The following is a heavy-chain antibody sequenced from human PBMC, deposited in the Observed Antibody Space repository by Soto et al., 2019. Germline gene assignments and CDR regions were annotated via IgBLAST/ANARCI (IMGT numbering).Heavy chain of an antibody. Sequence: ASVKVSCKASGYTFTSYAMHWVRQAPGQRLEWMGWINAGNGNTKYSQKFQGRVTMTRDTSASTVYMELSSLRSEDTAVYYCARDFSGSYGDYWGQGTLLTVSS. D-gene: IGHD1-26*01. J-gene: IGHJ4*02. CDR3: ARDFSGSYGDY. CDR2: INAGNGNT. V-gene: IGHV1-3*01. CDR1: GYTFTSYA.